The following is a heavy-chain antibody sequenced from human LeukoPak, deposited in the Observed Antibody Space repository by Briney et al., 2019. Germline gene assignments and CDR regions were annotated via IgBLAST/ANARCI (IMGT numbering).Heavy chain of an antibody. CDR3: ARSMIASYWYFDL. D-gene: IGHD3-22*01. V-gene: IGHV3-64*01. J-gene: IGHJ2*01. Sequence: PGGSLRLSXAASGFTFSSYAMHWVRQAPGKGLEYVSAISSNGGSTYYANSVKGRFTISRDNSKNTLYLQMGSLRAEDMAVYYCARSMIASYWYFDLWGRGTLVTVSS. CDR1: GFTFSSYA. CDR2: ISSNGGST.